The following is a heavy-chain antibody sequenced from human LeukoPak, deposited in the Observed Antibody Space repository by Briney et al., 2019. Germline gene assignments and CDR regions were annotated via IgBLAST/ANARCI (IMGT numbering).Heavy chain of an antibody. CDR1: GFAFSSYE. J-gene: IGHJ4*02. Sequence: GGSLRLSCVASGFAFSSYEMSWIRQAPGKGLEWVSFISGDGRAIHYADSVKGRFTISADNARNSVFLQMNSLRAEDTAVYYCATSLSGWFGPSAYYCGQGTLVTVSS. CDR2: ISGDGRAI. D-gene: IGHD6-19*01. V-gene: IGHV3-48*03. CDR3: ATSLSGWFGPSAYY.